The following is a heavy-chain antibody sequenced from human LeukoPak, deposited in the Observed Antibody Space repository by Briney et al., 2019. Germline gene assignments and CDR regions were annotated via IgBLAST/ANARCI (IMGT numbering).Heavy chain of an antibody. CDR2: IYYTRST. CDR3: ASGKMVRGVIIPFDY. D-gene: IGHD3-10*01. Sequence: SETLSLTCTVSGGSISSSSYYWGWIRQPPGKGLEWIGSIYYTRSTYYNPSLKSRVTISVDTSKNQFSLKLSSVTAADTAVYYCASGKMVRGVIIPFDYWGQGTLVTVSS. J-gene: IGHJ4*02. CDR1: GGSISSSSYY. V-gene: IGHV4-39*01.